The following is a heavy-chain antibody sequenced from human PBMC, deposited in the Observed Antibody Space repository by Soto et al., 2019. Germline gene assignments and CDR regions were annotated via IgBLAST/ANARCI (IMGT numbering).Heavy chain of an antibody. CDR2: INSDGSNT. CDR1: GFTFSGYW. J-gene: IGHJ4*02. V-gene: IGHV3-74*01. Sequence: EVQLVESGGGLVQPGGSLRLSCAASGFTFSGYWMHWVRQAPGKGLVWVSRINSDGSNTRYADSVKGRFTISRDNAKNTLYLQMNSLGAEDTAVYYRARSSSLDYFDYWGQGTLVTVSS. D-gene: IGHD6-13*01. CDR3: ARSSSLDYFDY.